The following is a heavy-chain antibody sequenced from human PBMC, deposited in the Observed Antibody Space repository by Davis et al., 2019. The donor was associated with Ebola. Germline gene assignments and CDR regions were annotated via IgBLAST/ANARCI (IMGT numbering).Heavy chain of an antibody. CDR1: GFTFSRHG. CDR3: ARDPGILRLVGDYYFDY. J-gene: IGHJ4*02. D-gene: IGHD3-10*01. V-gene: IGHV3-30*03. Sequence: PGGSLRLSCAASGFTFSRHGMHWVRQAPGKGLEWVAVIGDNGRTKFYADSAKGRFTLSRDNFMNTVDLQMNSLRPEDTAVYYCARDPGILRLVGDYYFDYWGQGTLVTVSS. CDR2: IGDNGRTK.